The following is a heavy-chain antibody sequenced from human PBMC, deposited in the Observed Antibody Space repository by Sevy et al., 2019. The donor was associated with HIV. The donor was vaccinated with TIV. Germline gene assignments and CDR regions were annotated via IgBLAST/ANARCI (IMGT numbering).Heavy chain of an antibody. CDR2: IKQDGSEK. CDR1: GFTFSSYW. CDR3: ARDSPPGYCSGGSCYYYYYGMDV. Sequence: GGSLRLSCAASGFTFSSYWMSWVRQAPGKGLEWVANIKQDGSEKYYVDSVKGRFTISRDNANNSLYLHMNSLRAEDKAVYYCARDSPPGYCSGGSCYYYYYGMDVWGQGTTVTVSS. V-gene: IGHV3-7*01. D-gene: IGHD2-15*01. J-gene: IGHJ6*02.